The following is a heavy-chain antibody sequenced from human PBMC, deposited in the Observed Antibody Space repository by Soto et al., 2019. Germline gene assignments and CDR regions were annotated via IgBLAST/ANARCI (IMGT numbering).Heavy chain of an antibody. V-gene: IGHV4-39*01. Sequence: PSGTLSLTCPVSGLSISRSSYLLGWLRQPPGKGLEWIGSIYYSGSTYYNPSLKSRVTISVDTSKNQFSLKLSSVTAADTAVYYCASSTTSYGMDGWGQGTTVTLSS. J-gene: IGHJ6*02. CDR1: GLSISRSSYL. D-gene: IGHD4-17*01. CDR3: ASSTTSYGMDG. CDR2: IYYSGST.